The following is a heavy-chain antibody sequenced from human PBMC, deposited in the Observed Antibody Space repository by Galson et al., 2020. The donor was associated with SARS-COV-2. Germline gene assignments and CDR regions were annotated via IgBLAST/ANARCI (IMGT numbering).Heavy chain of an antibody. Sequence: GESLKISCAASGFTFSSYSMNWVRQAPGKGLEWVSSISSSSSYIYYADSVKGRFTISRDNAKNSLYLQMNSLRAEDTAVYYCARDHEGPGSYSFVCWGQGTLVTVSS. CDR3: ARDHEGPGSYSFVC. CDR2: ISSSSSYI. V-gene: IGHV3-21*01. CDR1: GFTFSSYS. J-gene: IGHJ4*02. D-gene: IGHD3-10*01.